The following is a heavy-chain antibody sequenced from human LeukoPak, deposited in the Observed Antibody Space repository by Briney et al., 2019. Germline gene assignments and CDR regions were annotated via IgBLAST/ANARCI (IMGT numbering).Heavy chain of an antibody. V-gene: IGHV4-4*07. D-gene: IGHD1-26*01. CDR3: ARATEWELNY. Sequence: SETLSLTCTVSGGSISTNYWNWIRQPAGKGLEWIGRMDASGSTNSTPSLRSRVTMSVDTSKNQFSLKLSSVTAADTAVYYCARATEWELNYWGQGTVVTVSS. CDR1: GGSISTNY. J-gene: IGHJ4*02. CDR2: MDASGST.